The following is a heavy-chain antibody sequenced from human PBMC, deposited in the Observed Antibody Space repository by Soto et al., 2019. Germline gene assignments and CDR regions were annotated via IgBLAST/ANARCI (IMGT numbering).Heavy chain of an antibody. J-gene: IGHJ3*02. V-gene: IGHV1-3*01. Sequence: ASVKVSCKASGYTFTNYAMHWVRQAPGQRLEWMGWINGGNGNTKYSQKFQGRVTITRDTSASTAYMELSSLRSEDTAVYYCARIEYCSGGNCYSAFDIWGQGTLVTVSS. CDR3: ARIEYCSGGNCYSAFDI. D-gene: IGHD2-15*01. CDR1: GYTFTNYA. CDR2: INGGNGNT.